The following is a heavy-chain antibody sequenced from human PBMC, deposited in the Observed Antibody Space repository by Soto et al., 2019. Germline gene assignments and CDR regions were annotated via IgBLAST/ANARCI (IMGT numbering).Heavy chain of an antibody. CDR2: INHSGST. CDR3: ARFRLAVARPQLPAY. J-gene: IGHJ4*02. CDR1: GGSFSGYY. D-gene: IGHD6-19*01. V-gene: IGHV4-34*01. Sequence: SETLSLTCAVYGGSFSGYYWSWIRQPPGKGLEWIGEINHSGSTNYNPSLKSRVTISVDTSKNQFSLKLSSVTAADTAVYYCARFRLAVARPQLPAYWAQRSLVIGS.